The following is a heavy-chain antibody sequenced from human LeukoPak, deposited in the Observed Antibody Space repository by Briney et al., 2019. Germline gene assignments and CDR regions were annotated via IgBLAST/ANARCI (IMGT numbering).Heavy chain of an antibody. CDR2: INPNSGGT. CDR1: GYTFTSYG. Sequence: ASVKVSCKASGYTFTSYGISWVRQAPGQGLEWMGWINPNSGGTNYAQKFQGRVTMTRDTSISTAYMELSRLRSDDTAVYYCASVKFYCSSTSCYNDYWGQGTLVTVSS. CDR3: ASVKFYCSSTSCYNDY. J-gene: IGHJ4*02. D-gene: IGHD2-2*02. V-gene: IGHV1-2*02.